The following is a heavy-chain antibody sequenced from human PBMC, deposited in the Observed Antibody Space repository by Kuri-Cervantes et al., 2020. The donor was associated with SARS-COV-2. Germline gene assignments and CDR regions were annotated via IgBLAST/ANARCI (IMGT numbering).Heavy chain of an antibody. Sequence: ASVKVSCKASGYTFTSYGISWVRQATGQGLEWMGWMNPNSGNTGYAQKFQGRVTMTTDTSTSTAYMELRSLRSDDTAVYYCARDEQWLVDYWGQGTLVTVSS. J-gene: IGHJ4*02. D-gene: IGHD6-19*01. V-gene: IGHV1-18*01. CDR2: MNPNSGNT. CDR1: GYTFTSYG. CDR3: ARDEQWLVDY.